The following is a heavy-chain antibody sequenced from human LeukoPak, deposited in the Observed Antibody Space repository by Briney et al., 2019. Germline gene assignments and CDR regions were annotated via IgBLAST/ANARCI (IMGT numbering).Heavy chain of an antibody. Sequence: SQTLSLTCTVSGGSISSGGYYWSWIRQPPGKGLEWIGEINHSGSTNYNPSLKSRVTISVDTSKNQFSLKLSSMTAADTAVYYCARHSTFFGVVIIKGRVRGPFDYWGQGTLVTVSS. CDR2: INHSGST. CDR1: GGSISSGGYY. CDR3: ARHSTFFGVVIIKGRVRGPFDY. J-gene: IGHJ4*02. V-gene: IGHV4-39*01. D-gene: IGHD3-3*01.